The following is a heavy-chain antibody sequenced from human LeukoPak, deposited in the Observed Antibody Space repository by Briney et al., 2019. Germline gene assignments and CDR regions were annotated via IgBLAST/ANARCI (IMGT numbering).Heavy chain of an antibody. CDR3: ARGGRPVDY. CDR1: GFPFSSYW. J-gene: IGHJ4*02. V-gene: IGHV3-7*01. CDR2: INQDGNEK. Sequence: GGSLRLSCAPSGFPFSSYWMTWVRQAPGKGLEWVANINQDGNEKYYVDSLKERFTISRDKAKNSLYLQMNSLRAEDTAVYYCARGGRPVDYWGQGTLVTVSS.